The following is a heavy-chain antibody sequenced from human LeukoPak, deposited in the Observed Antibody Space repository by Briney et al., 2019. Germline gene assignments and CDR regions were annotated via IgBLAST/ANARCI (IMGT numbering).Heavy chain of an antibody. D-gene: IGHD6-13*01. CDR1: GGSISSSNYY. V-gene: IGHV4-61*02. J-gene: IGHJ4*02. Sequence: PSQTLSLTCTVSGGSISSSNYYWSWIRQPAGKGLEWIGRIYTSGTTNYNPSLKSRVTISIDTSKNQFSLKLSSVTAADTAVYYCARDTIIAAGGYFDYWGQGTLVTVSS. CDR3: ARDTIIAAGGYFDY. CDR2: IYTSGTT.